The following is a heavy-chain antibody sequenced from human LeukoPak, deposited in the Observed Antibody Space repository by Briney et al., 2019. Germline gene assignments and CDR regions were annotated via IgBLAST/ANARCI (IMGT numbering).Heavy chain of an antibody. CDR2: IYHSGST. V-gene: IGHV4-30-2*01. CDR3: AGTMVRGVTFNWFDP. Sequence: SQTLSLTCAVSGGSISSGGYSWSWIRQPPGEGLEWIGYIYHSGSTYYNPSLKSRVTISVDRSKNQFSLKLSSVTAADTAVYYCAGTMVRGVTFNWFDPWGQGTLVTVSS. CDR1: GGSISSGGYS. J-gene: IGHJ5*02. D-gene: IGHD3-10*01.